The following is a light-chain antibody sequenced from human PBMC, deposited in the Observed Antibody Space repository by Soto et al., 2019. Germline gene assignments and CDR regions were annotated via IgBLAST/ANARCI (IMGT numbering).Light chain of an antibody. CDR3: QQSSSPPLT. Sequence: DIQMTQSPSSLSASVGDRVTITCRASQSISTYLNWYQQKPGKAPKFLIYAASSLQSGVPSRFSGSGSGTDFTLTISSLQPEDFATYYCQQSSSPPLTFGGGTKVDMK. CDR1: QSISTY. CDR2: AAS. J-gene: IGKJ4*01. V-gene: IGKV1-39*01.